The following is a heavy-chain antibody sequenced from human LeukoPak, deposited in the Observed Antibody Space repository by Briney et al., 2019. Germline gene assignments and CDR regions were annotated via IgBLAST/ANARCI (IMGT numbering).Heavy chain of an antibody. J-gene: IGHJ5*02. CDR3: ARGGKNWFDP. D-gene: IGHD3-16*01. CDR2: IYHSGST. CDR1: GGSISSGGYY. V-gene: IGHV4-30-2*01. Sequence: ASETLSLTCTVSGGSISSGGYYWSWIRQPPGKGLEWIGYIYHSGSTYYNPSLKSRVTTSVDRSKNQFSLKLSSVTAADTAVYYCARGGKNWFDPWGQGTLVTVSS.